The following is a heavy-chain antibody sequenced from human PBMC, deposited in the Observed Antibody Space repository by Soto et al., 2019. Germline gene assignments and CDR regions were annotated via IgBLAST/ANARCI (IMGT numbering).Heavy chain of an antibody. V-gene: IGHV3-15*07. D-gene: IGHD1-26*01. CDR1: TFIFSNAY. CDR3: ATTYTGSYSFYFDS. J-gene: IGHJ4*02. CDR2: VRSKADGGTT. Sequence: EVPLMESGGGLVQPGGSLRLSCAASTFIFSNAYINWVRQAPGKGPEWVGRVRSKADGGTTDYAAPVIGRFTISRDNSKNTLYLQMDSLKTDDTAVYYCATTYTGSYSFYFDSWGQGTLVTVSS.